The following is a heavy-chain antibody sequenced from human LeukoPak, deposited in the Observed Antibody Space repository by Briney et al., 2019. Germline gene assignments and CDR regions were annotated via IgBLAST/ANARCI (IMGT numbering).Heavy chain of an antibody. J-gene: IGHJ4*02. CDR3: ARLREIPVFGVVTKSTSYFDY. V-gene: IGHV1-69*13. D-gene: IGHD3-3*01. CDR1: GGTFSSYA. Sequence: SVKVSCKASGGTFSSYAISWVRQAPGQGLEWMGGIIPIFGTANYAQKFQGRVTITADESTSTAYMELSSLRAEDTAVYYCARLREIPVFGVVTKSTSYFDYWGQGTLVTVSS. CDR2: IIPIFGTA.